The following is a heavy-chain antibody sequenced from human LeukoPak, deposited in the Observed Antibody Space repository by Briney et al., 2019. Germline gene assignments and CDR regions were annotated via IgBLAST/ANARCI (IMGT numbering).Heavy chain of an antibody. D-gene: IGHD5-18*01. J-gene: IGHJ4*02. CDR1: GGSISSSDYY. Sequence: SETLSLTCTVSGGSISSSDYYWGWIRQPPGTGLEWIGSFSYGESTYYNPSLKSRVNISVDTSKNQFSLRLGSVTAADTVVYYCARIERSGYTYGYLAYWGQGTLVTVSS. CDR2: FSYGEST. V-gene: IGHV4-39*07. CDR3: ARIERSGYTYGYLAY.